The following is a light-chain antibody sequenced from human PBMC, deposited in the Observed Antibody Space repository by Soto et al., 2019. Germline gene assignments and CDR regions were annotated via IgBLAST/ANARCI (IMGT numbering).Light chain of an antibody. CDR1: QGISSY. Sequence: AIRMTQSPSSFSASTGDRVTITCRASQGISSYLAWYQQKPGKAPKLLIYAASTLQSGVPSRFSGSGPGTDFTLTISCLQSEDFATYYCQQYNSYSWTFGQGTKVDIK. V-gene: IGKV1-8*01. CDR3: QQYNSYSWT. J-gene: IGKJ1*01. CDR2: AAS.